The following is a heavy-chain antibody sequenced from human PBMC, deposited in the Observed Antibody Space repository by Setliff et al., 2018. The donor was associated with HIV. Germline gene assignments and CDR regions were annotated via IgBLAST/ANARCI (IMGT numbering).Heavy chain of an antibody. CDR3: ARATATYWYSIPRDYYYYMDV. Sequence: NPSETLSLTCAVYGGSFSDYYWTWIRQPPGKGLEWIGEITHSGRTNFRPSLRSRVTTSRDTSKNQFSLKLSSVTAADTAVYYCARATATYWYSIPRDYYYYMDVWGEGTTVTVSS. CDR1: GGSFSDYY. J-gene: IGHJ6*03. V-gene: IGHV4-34*01. CDR2: ITHSGRT. D-gene: IGHD2-8*02.